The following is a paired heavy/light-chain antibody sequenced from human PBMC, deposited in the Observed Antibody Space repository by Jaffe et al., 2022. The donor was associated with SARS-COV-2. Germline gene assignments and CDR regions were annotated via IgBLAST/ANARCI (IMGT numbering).Heavy chain of an antibody. CDR3: ASDRQNSWFYY. CDR1: GGSISSSRYY. V-gene: IGHV4-39*01. Sequence: QLQLQESGPGLVKPSATLSLACTVSGGSISSSRYYWGWIRQPPGKGLEWIGSIYYSGSTYYNPSLNSRVSISVDTSKNQFSLNLTSVTAADTAVYYCASDRQNSWFYYWGQGALVTVSS. CDR2: IYYSGST. J-gene: IGHJ5*01.
Light chain of an antibody. V-gene: IGKV3-20*01. CDR1: QSVSSGY. J-gene: IGKJ4*01. Sequence: EIVLTQSPGTLSLSPGERATLSCRASQSVSSGYLAWYQQKPGRAPRLLIYGASSRAAGIPDRFSGSGSGTDFTLTISRLEPEDFAVYYCQQYGSSRLTFGGGTKVEIK. CDR2: GAS. CDR3: QQYGSSRLT.